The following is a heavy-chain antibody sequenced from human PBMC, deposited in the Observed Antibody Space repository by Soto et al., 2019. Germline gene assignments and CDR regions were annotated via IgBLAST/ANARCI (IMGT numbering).Heavy chain of an antibody. J-gene: IGHJ6*03. CDR2: LGGNGFTT. Sequence: EVQLLESGGGLVQPGGSLRLSCVVSGFTFGSYAMSWVRQAPEKGPEWVAILGGNGFTTYYADSVKGRFTISGDKSKRTLILQMNSLRADDTGVYYCAKARRPSSNFFYYMDDWGRGTSVTVSS. D-gene: IGHD6-6*01. CDR3: AKARRPSSNFFYYMDD. CDR1: GFTFGSYA. V-gene: IGHV3-23*01.